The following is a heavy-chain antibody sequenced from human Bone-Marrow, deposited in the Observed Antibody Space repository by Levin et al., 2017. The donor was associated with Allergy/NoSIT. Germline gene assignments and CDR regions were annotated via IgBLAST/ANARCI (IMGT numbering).Heavy chain of an antibody. CDR1: GFTSGSTFSNYG. J-gene: IGHJ3*01. D-gene: IGHD6-13*01. V-gene: IGHV3-23*01. CDR2: ISSSGQIT. CDR3: AKWLSSIWFSPFDV. Sequence: GGSLRLSCAASGFTSGSTFSNYGVSWVRQAPGKGLEWVSGISSSGQITYYADSVKGRFTVSRDNSRNLLSLHMNARTAADTAVYYCAKWLSSIWFSPFDVWGPGTTVTVSS.